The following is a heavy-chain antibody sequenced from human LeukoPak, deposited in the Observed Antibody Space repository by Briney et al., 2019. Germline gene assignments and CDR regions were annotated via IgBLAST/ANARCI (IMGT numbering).Heavy chain of an antibody. Sequence: ASVKVSCKASGYTFNDYYMHWVRQAPGQGLEWMGWINPNNGGTNYAQKFQGRVTMTRDTSISTAYMELSRLRSDDTAVYYCARGGAPIDMPCHWIDPWGQGTLVTVSS. CDR1: GYTFNDYY. CDR2: INPNNGGT. J-gene: IGHJ5*02. CDR3: ARGGAPIDMPCHWIDP. D-gene: IGHD2-21*01. V-gene: IGHV1-2*02.